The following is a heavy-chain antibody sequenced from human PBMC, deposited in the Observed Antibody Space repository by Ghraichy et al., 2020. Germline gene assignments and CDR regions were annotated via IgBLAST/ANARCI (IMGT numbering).Heavy chain of an antibody. D-gene: IGHD4-17*01. CDR2: ISGSGGST. J-gene: IGHJ6*02. V-gene: IGHV3-23*01. CDR3: AKDDGDYHYYYGMDV. CDR1: GFTFSSYA. Sequence: GESLNISCAASGFTFSSYAMSWVRQAPGKGLEWVSAISGSGGSTYYADSVKGRFTISRDNSKNTLYLQMNSLRAEDTAVYYCAKDDGDYHYYYGMDVWGQGTTVTVSS.